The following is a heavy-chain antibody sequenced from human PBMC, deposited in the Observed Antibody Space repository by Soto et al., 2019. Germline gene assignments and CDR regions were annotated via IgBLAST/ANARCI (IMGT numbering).Heavy chain of an antibody. Sequence: LSLTCSVSGYSISSGYYLGWIRQPPGKGLEWIGSVYHSGSTYYNPSLKSRVTISVDTSKNQFSLKLSSVTAADTAVYYCARQGGVLMVYAIEGNWFDPWGQGTLVTVSS. CDR3: ARQGGVLMVYAIEGNWFDP. CDR2: VYHSGST. J-gene: IGHJ5*02. V-gene: IGHV4-38-2*01. D-gene: IGHD2-8*01. CDR1: GYSISSGYY.